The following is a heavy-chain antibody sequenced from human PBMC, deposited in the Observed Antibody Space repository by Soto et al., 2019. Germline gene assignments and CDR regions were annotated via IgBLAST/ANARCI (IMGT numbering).Heavy chain of an antibody. CDR2: ISTSTSYI. J-gene: IGHJ3*02. CDR3: ARLYCRGGSCYSGDAFDI. V-gene: IGHV3-21*01. Sequence: GGSLRLSCAASGFTFSSYGVYWVRQAPGKGLEWVSSISTSTSYIYYADSVKGRFTISRDNAKNSVYLQMNSLRAEDTAVYYCARLYCRGGSCYSGDAFDIWGQGTMVTVSS. CDR1: GFTFSSYG. D-gene: IGHD2-15*01.